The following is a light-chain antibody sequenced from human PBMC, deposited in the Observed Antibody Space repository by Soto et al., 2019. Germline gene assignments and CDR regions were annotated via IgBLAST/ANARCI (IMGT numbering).Light chain of an antibody. CDR2: SAS. V-gene: IGKV3-15*01. J-gene: IGKJ4*01. CDR3: QQYNEWPFT. Sequence: EIVMTQSPAPLSVSPGARVTLFCRASQTVGRDVAWYQQKPGQAPRLLIYSASTWATGVPATFAGSGSGTESSVTINSLQSEDVALYYWQQYNEWPFTFGGGTKVEIK. CDR1: QTVGRD.